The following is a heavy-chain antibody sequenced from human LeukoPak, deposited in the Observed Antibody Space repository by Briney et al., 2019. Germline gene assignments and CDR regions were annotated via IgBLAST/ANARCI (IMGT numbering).Heavy chain of an antibody. CDR3: ARTPYSGSYYGFDP. V-gene: IGHV1-18*01. CDR2: ISAYNGNT. CDR1: GYTFTSYG. J-gene: IGHJ5*02. D-gene: IGHD1-26*01. Sequence: ASVKVSCKASGYTFTSYGISWVRQAPGQGLEWMGWISAYNGNTNYAQKLQGRVTITRNTSISTAYMELSSLRSEDTAVYYCARTPYSGSYYGFDPWGQGTLVTVSS.